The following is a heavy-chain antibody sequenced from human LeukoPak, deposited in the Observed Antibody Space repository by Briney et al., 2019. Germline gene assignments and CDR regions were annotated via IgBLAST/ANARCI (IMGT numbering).Heavy chain of an antibody. Sequence: GGSLSLSCAASGFPFISYAMSGVRQAPGKGLEGVSAISGSGGSTYYADSVKGRFTISRDNSKNTLYLQMNSLRAEDTAVYYCAKGASGYDYIRFDPWGQGTLVTVSS. CDR3: AKGASGYDYIRFDP. CDR2: ISGSGGST. V-gene: IGHV3-23*01. D-gene: IGHD5-12*01. CDR1: GFPFISYA. J-gene: IGHJ5*02.